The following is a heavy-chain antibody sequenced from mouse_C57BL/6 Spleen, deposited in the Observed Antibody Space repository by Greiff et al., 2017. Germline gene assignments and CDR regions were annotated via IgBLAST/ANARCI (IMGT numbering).Heavy chain of an antibody. J-gene: IGHJ2*01. CDR3: ARRGAAQATVSYYFDY. V-gene: IGHV1-80*01. Sequence: VQLQQSGAELVKPGASVKISCKASGYAFSSYWMNWVKQRPGKGLEWIGQIYPGDGDTNYNGKFKGKATLTADKSSSTAYMQLSSLTSEDSAVYFCARRGAAQATVSYYFDYWGQGTTLTVSS. D-gene: IGHD3-2*02. CDR1: GYAFSSYW. CDR2: IYPGDGDT.